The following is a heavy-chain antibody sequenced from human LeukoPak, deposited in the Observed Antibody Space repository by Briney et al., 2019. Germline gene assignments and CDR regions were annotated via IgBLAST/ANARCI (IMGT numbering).Heavy chain of an antibody. CDR1: GYTFTGYY. J-gene: IGHJ6*02. CDR3: ARGKQQRSHPNYGMDV. D-gene: IGHD6-13*01. V-gene: IGHV1-2*02. CDR2: INPNSGGT. Sequence: ASVKVSCKASGYTFTGYYMHWVRQAPGQGREGMGWINPNSGGTNYAQKFQGRVTMTRDTSISTAYMELSRLRSDDTAVYYCARGKQQRSHPNYGMDVWGQGTTVTVSS.